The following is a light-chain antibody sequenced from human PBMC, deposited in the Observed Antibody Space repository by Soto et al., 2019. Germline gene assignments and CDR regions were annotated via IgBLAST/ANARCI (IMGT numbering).Light chain of an antibody. V-gene: IGLV2-14*01. J-gene: IGLJ1*01. CDR2: EVS. CDR1: SRDVGGSKY. Sequence: QSVLTQPASVSGSPGQSITISCTGSSRDVGGSKYVSWYQQHPGKAPRLIIFEVSYRPSGVSNRFSGSKSGNTDSLTVSGLQAEDEADYYCSAKTSSGTLYVFGTGTKLTVL. CDR3: SAKTSSGTLYV.